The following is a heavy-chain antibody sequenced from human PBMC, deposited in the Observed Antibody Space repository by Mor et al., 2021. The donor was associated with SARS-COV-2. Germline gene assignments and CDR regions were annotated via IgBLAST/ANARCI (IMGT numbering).Heavy chain of an antibody. CDR3: ARIVMTIGSGVFDY. J-gene: IGHJ4*02. D-gene: IGHD3-10*01. CDR2: T. V-gene: IGHV3-7*04. Sequence: TYHVDSVKGRFTFSRDNAKNSLYLQMNSLRAEDTAVYYCARIVMTIGSGVFDYWGQGTQVTVSS.